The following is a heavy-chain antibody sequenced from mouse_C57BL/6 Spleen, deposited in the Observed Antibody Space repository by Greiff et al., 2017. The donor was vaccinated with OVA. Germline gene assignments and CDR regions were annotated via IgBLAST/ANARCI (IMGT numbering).Heavy chain of an antibody. D-gene: IGHD1-1*01. CDR2: IYPSDSET. J-gene: IGHJ4*01. Sequence: VQLQQPGAELVRPGSSVKLSCKASGYTFTSYWMDWVKQRPGQGLEWIGNIYPSDSETHYNQKFKDKATLTVDKSSSTAYMQLSSLTSEDSAVYYCARHYGDYYAMDYWGQGTSVTVSS. CDR3: ARHYGDYYAMDY. CDR1: GYTFTSYW. V-gene: IGHV1-61*01.